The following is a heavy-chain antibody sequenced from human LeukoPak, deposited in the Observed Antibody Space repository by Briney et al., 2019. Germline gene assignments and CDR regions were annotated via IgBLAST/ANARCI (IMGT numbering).Heavy chain of an antibody. CDR3: AREEWTMFVEAPL. D-gene: IGHD3-10*02. J-gene: IGHJ4*02. CDR2: IYISGST. V-gene: IGHV4-4*07. CDR1: GGSVSSYY. Sequence: SETLSLTCTVSGGSVSSYYWSWIRQPAGQGLERIGRIYISGSTNYSPSLKGRVTMSLDTSKNPFSLKLSSVTAADTAVYYCAREEWTMFVEAPLWGQGTLVTVSS.